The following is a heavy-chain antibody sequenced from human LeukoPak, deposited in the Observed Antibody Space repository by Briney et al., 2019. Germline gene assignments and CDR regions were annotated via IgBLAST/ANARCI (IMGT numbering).Heavy chain of an antibody. J-gene: IGHJ3*02. V-gene: IGHV1-8*02. CDR1: GYTFTGYY. Sequence: ASVKVSCKASGYTFTGYYMHWVRQAPGQGLEWMGWINPNSGNTGYAQKFQGRVTMTRNTSISTAYMELSSLRSEDTAVYYCATWIQLGTNAFDIWGQGTMVTVSS. CDR3: ATWIQLGTNAFDI. D-gene: IGHD5-18*01. CDR2: INPNSGNT.